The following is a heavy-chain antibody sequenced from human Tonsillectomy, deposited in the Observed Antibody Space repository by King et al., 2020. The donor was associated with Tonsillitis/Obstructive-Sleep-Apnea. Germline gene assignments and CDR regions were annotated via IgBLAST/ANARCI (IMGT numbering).Heavy chain of an antibody. V-gene: IGHV3-48*03. D-gene: IGHD6-19*01. Sequence: DVQLVESGGGLVQPGGSLRLSCAASGFTFSSYEMNWVRQAPGKGLEWVSYISSSGSTIYYADSVKGRFTISRDNAKNSLYLQMNSLRAGDTAIYYCAREMQQWLVQATSPWNDPFDIWGQGTMVTVSS. J-gene: IGHJ3*02. CDR3: AREMQQWLVQATSPWNDPFDI. CDR1: GFTFSSYE. CDR2: ISSSGSTI.